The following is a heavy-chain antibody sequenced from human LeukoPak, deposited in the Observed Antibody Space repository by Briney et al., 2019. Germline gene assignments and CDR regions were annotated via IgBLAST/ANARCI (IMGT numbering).Heavy chain of an antibody. Sequence: SETLSLTCTVSGGSISSSSYYWGWIRQPPGKGLEWIGSIYYSGSTYYNPSLKSRVTISVDTSKNQFSLKLSSVTAADTAVYYCARDTFVWYRRSSRRGMDVWGQGTTVTVSS. V-gene: IGHV4-39*07. CDR3: ARDTFVWYRRSSRRGMDV. D-gene: IGHD6-13*01. CDR2: IYYSGST. J-gene: IGHJ6*02. CDR1: GGSISSSSYY.